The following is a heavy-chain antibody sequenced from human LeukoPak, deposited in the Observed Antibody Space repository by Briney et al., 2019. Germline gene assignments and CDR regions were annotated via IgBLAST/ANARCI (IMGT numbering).Heavy chain of an antibody. D-gene: IGHD4-17*01. Sequence: SVKVSCKASGGTFSSYTISWVRQAPGQGLEWMGRIIPIFGTANYAQKFQGRVMITTDESTSTAYMELSSLRSEDTAVYYCAVPEGTTVTGYWGQGTLVTVSS. CDR3: AVPEGTTVTGY. J-gene: IGHJ4*02. CDR1: GGTFSSYT. V-gene: IGHV1-69*05. CDR2: IIPIFGTA.